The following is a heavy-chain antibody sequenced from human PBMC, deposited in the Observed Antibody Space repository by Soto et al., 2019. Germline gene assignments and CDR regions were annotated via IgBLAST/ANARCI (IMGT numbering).Heavy chain of an antibody. CDR2: ISYDGSSK. Sequence: GGSLRLSCAASGFSFSNYGMHWVRQAPGKGLEWVAVISYDGSSKYHADSVKGRSTISRDNSKNTLHLQMNSLRAEDTAVYYCSKDRRGGRDVLDSWGQGTPVTVSS. V-gene: IGHV3-30*18. D-gene: IGHD2-8*01. CDR3: SKDRRGGRDVLDS. J-gene: IGHJ4*02. CDR1: GFSFSNYG.